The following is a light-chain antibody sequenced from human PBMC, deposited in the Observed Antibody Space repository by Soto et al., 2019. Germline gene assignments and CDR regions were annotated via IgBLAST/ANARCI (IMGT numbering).Light chain of an antibody. CDR2: DVS. CDR3: SAYTSSSTLGV. J-gene: IGLJ3*02. CDR1: SSDVGGYNY. V-gene: IGLV2-14*01. Sequence: QSALTQPASVSGSPGQSITISCTGTSSDVGGYNYVSWYQQHPGKAPKLMIYDVSNRPSGVSNRFSGSKSGNTAYLTISGLQAEDEADYYGSAYTSSSTLGVFGGGTKVTVL.